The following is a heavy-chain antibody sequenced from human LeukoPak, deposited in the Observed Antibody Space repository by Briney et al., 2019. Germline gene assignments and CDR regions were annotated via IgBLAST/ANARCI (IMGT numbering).Heavy chain of an antibody. J-gene: IGHJ3*02. D-gene: IGHD2-21*02. CDR1: GGSFSGYY. CDR3: ARATIYCGGDCYQGALDI. Sequence: SETLSLTCAVYGGSFSGYYWSWIRQPPGKGLEWIGEINHSGSTNYNPSLKSRVTISVDTSKNQFSLKLSSVTAADTAVYYCARATIYCGGDCYQGALDIWGQGTMVTVSS. V-gene: IGHV4-34*01. CDR2: INHSGST.